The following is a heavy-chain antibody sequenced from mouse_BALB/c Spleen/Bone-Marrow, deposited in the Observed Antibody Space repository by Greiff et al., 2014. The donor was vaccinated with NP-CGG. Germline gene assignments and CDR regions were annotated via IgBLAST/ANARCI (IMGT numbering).Heavy chain of an antibody. D-gene: IGHD1-1*01. CDR3: AIYYYGSSGFAY. CDR2: IDPANGNT. J-gene: IGHJ3*01. V-gene: IGHV14-3*02. CDR1: GFNIKDTY. Sequence: VQLQQPGAELVKPGASVKLSCTASGFNIKDTYMHWVKQRPEQGLEWIGRIDPANGNTKYDPNFQGKATITADTSSNTAYLQLSSLTSEYTAVYYCAIYYYGSSGFAYWGQGTLVTVSA.